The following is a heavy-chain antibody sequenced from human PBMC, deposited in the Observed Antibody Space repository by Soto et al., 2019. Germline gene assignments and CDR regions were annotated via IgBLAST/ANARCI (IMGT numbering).Heavy chain of an antibody. Sequence: GGSLRLSCAASGFTFSSYGMHWVRQSPGKGLEWVAVISYDGSNKYYADSVKGRFTISRDNSKNTLYLQMNSLRAEDTAVYYCARDQIAAAGTFGSGTYYYYGMDVWGQGTTVTVSS. V-gene: IGHV3-30-3*01. CDR3: ARDQIAAAGTFGSGTYYYYGMDV. D-gene: IGHD6-13*01. J-gene: IGHJ6*02. CDR2: ISYDGSNK. CDR1: GFTFSSYG.